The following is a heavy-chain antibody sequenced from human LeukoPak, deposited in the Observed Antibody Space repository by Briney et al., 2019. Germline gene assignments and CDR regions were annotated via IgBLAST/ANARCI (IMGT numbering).Heavy chain of an antibody. CDR2: VYYSGTT. CDR1: GGSISSYY. Sequence: PSETLSLTCTVSGGSISSYYWSWIRQPPGKGLEWIGYVYYSGTTNYNPSLKSRVTISVDTSKNQFSLKLRSVTPADTAVYYCAKYLAATGESHLDYWGQGTLVTASS. V-gene: IGHV4-59*03. J-gene: IGHJ4*02. CDR3: AKYLAATGESHLDY. D-gene: IGHD6-13*01.